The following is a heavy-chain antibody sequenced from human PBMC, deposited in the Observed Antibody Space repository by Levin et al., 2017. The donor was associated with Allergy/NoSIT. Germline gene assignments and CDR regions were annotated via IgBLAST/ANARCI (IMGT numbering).Heavy chain of an antibody. CDR2: INPSGGST. CDR1: GYTFTSYY. J-gene: IGHJ5*02. CDR3: ARDGEAGMVRGVLMFDP. V-gene: IGHV1-46*01. Sequence: ASVKVSCKASGYTFTSYYMHWVRQAPGQGLEWMGIINPSGGSTSYAQKFQGRVTMTRDTSTSTVYMELSSLRSEDTAVYYCARDGEAGMVRGVLMFDPWGQGTLVTVSS. D-gene: IGHD3-10*01.